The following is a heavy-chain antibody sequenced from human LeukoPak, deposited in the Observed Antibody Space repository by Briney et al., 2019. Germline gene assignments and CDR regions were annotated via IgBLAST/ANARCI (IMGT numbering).Heavy chain of an antibody. CDR2: ITGSGGNT. CDR1: EFTFSNYA. CDR3: AKWGDYDVLTGYYVSDY. J-gene: IGHJ4*02. V-gene: IGHV3-23*01. D-gene: IGHD3-9*01. Sequence: GGSLRLSCAASEFTFSNYAMSWVRQAPGKGLEWVSAITGSGGNTYYADSVKGRFAISRDNSKNTVFLQMNSLRAEDTAVYYCAKWGDYDVLTGYYVSDYWGQGTLVTVSS.